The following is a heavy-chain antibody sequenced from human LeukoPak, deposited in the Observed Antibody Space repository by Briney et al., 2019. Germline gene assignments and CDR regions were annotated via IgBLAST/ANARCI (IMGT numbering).Heavy chain of an antibody. J-gene: IGHJ4*02. CDR2: ISSSGSTI. Sequence: PGGSLRLSCAASGFTFSDYYMSWIRQAPGKGPEWVSYISSSGSTIYYADSVKGRFTISRDNSKNTLYLQMNSLRAEDTAVYYCAREVPGEYSSSAPHGYWGQGTLVTVSS. D-gene: IGHD6-6*01. CDR1: GFTFSDYY. V-gene: IGHV3-11*01. CDR3: AREVPGEYSSSAPHGY.